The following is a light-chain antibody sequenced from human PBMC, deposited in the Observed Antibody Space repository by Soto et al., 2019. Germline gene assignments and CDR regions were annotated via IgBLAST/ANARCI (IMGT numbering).Light chain of an antibody. CDR2: GAS. Sequence: EIVLTQSPGTLSLSPGERATLSCRASQSVSKYLAWYQQKPGQAPRVLIYGASSRATGIPDRFSGSGSGTDFTLTNSRLEPEDFAVYYCQHYGSSPWTFGQGTKVEIK. CDR1: QSVSKY. CDR3: QHYGSSPWT. J-gene: IGKJ1*01. V-gene: IGKV3-20*01.